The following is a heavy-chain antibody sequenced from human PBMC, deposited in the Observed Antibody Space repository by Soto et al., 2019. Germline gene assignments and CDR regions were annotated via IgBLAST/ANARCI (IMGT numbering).Heavy chain of an antibody. D-gene: IGHD3-22*01. Sequence: VQLVESGGGVVQPGRSLRLSCAASGFTFNNYAMSWVRQAPGKGLEWVSGIGGSGRTTYYADSVKGRFTISRDNSNNTLFLQMNSLRAEDTAVYYCAKSRYSDSSGDFYDYWGQGTLVTVSS. J-gene: IGHJ4*02. CDR2: IGGSGRTT. V-gene: IGHV3-23*04. CDR1: GFTFNNYA. CDR3: AKSRYSDSSGDFYDY.